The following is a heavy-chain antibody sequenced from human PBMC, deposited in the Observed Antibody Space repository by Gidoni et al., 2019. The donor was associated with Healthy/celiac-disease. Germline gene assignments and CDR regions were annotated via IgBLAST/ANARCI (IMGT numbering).Heavy chain of an antibody. V-gene: IGHV1-69*01. Sequence: QVQLVQSGAEVKKPGSSVKVSCQASGGTFSSYAISWVRQAPGQGLEWMGGIIPIFGTANYAQKFQGRVTITADESTSTAYMELSSLRSEDTAVYYCARTQYRGITGTTNWFDPWGQGTLVTVSS. D-gene: IGHD1-20*01. CDR3: ARTQYRGITGTTNWFDP. J-gene: IGHJ5*02. CDR1: GGTFSSYA. CDR2: IIPIFGTA.